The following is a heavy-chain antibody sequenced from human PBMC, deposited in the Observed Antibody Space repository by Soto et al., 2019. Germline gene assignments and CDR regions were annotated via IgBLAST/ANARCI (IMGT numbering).Heavy chain of an antibody. D-gene: IGHD1-7*01. J-gene: IGHJ5*02. CDR1: GGSFSGYY. Sequence: SETLSLTCAVYGGSFSGYYWSWIRQPPGKGLEWIGEINHSGSTNYNPSLKSRVTISVDTSKNQFSLKLSSVTAADTAVYYCARGWTGTTSYNWFDPWGQGTLVIVSS. CDR3: ARGWTGTTSYNWFDP. V-gene: IGHV4-34*01. CDR2: INHSGST.